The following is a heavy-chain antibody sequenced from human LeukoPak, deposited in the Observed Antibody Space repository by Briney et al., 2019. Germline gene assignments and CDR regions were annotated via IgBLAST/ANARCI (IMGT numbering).Heavy chain of an antibody. CDR3: ARGVGGYSYGSRFDY. CDR2: INPNSGGT. Sequence: ASVKVSCKASGYTFTGYYMHWVRQAPGQGLEWVGWINPNSGGTNYAQKFQGRVTMTRDTSISTAYMELSRLRSDDTAVYYCARGVGGYSYGSRFDYWGQGTLVTVSS. D-gene: IGHD5-18*01. V-gene: IGHV1-2*02. J-gene: IGHJ4*02. CDR1: GYTFTGYY.